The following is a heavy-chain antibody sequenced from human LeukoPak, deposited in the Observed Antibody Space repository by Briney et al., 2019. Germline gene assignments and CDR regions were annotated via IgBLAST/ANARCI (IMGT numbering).Heavy chain of an antibody. J-gene: IGHJ4*02. D-gene: IGHD1-26*01. CDR2: INPSGGST. CDR3: ARGVGATDYFDY. V-gene: IGHV1-46*01. CDR1: GYTFTSYY. Sequence: ASVKVSCTASGYTFTSYYIHWVRQAPGQGLEWMGIINPSGGSTSYAQKFQGRVTMTRDTSTSTVYMELSSLRSEDTAVYYCARGVGATDYFDYWGQGTLVTVSS.